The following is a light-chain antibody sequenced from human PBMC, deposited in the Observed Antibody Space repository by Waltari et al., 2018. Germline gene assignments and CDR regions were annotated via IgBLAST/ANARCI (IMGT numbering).Light chain of an antibody. Sequence: QSALTQPRSVSGSPGQSVTISCSGTSSAVGSSNFLSLYQQQPGTAPKLLIYDVVKRPSGVPDRFSGSKSGNTASLTISGLQTEDESDYYCCSYAGSYTFVFGGGTQLTVL. CDR3: CSYAGSYTFV. CDR2: DVV. J-gene: IGLJ7*01. CDR1: SSAVGSSNF. V-gene: IGLV2-11*01.